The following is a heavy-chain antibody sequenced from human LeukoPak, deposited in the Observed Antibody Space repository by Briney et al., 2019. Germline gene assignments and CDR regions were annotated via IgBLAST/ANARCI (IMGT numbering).Heavy chain of an antibody. J-gene: IGHJ3*02. CDR3: ARHYGDYGGAFDI. V-gene: IGHV4-39*01. CDR2: LYYSGST. CDR1: GGSISSSSYY. D-gene: IGHD4-17*01. Sequence: PSETLSLTCTVSGGSISSSSYYWGWIRQPPGKGLEWIGSLYYSGSTYYNPSLKSRVTISVDTSKNQFSLKLSSVTAADTAVYYCARHYGDYGGAFDIWGQGTMVTVCS.